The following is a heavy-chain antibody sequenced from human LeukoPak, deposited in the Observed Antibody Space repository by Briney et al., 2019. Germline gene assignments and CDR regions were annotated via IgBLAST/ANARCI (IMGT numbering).Heavy chain of an antibody. D-gene: IGHD3-22*01. V-gene: IGHV1-18*01. CDR3: ASLKNYYDSSGNLVTDAFDI. CDR2: ISAYNGDT. CDR1: GYTFTIYG. J-gene: IGHJ3*02. Sequence: ASVKVSCKASGYTFTIYGITWVRQAPGQGLEWMGWISAYNGDTNYAQKLQGRVTMTTDTSTSTAYMELRSLRSDDTAVYYCASLKNYYDSSGNLVTDAFDIWGQGTMVTVSS.